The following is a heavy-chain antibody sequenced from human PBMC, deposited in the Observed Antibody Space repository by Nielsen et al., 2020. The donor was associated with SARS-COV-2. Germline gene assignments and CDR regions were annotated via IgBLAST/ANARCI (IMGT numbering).Heavy chain of an antibody. V-gene: IGHV3-48*01. J-gene: IGHJ3*02. CDR2: ISTSSRTI. Sequence: GESLKISCAASGFTFSSYSMNWVRQAPGKGLYWVSYISTSSRTIYYADSVKGRFTISRDNAKNSLYLQMNSLRAEDTAVYYCARDRGITIFGVVTPGAFDIWGQGTMVTVSS. D-gene: IGHD3-3*01. CDR3: ARDRGITIFGVVTPGAFDI. CDR1: GFTFSSYS.